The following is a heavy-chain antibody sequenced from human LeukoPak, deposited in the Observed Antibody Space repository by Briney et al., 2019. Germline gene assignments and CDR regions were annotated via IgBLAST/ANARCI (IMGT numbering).Heavy chain of an antibody. V-gene: IGHV1-24*01. CDR2: FDPEDGET. CDR1: GYTLTELS. CDR3: ARGYSSPVPNFDY. Sequence: GASVKVSCKVSGYTLTELSMHWVRQAPGEGLEWMGGFDPEDGETIYAQKFQGRVTMTRDTSITTAYMELPSLTSDDTAVYYCARGYSSPVPNFDYWGQGTLVTVSS. D-gene: IGHD6-13*01. J-gene: IGHJ4*02.